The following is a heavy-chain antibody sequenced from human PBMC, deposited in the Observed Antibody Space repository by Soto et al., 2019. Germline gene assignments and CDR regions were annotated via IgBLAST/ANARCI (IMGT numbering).Heavy chain of an antibody. V-gene: IGHV1-69*12. D-gene: IGHD3-3*02. J-gene: IGHJ6*02. CDR2: IMPVFRRP. Sequence: QVQLVQSGAEVKKPGSSVKVSCKASGGTFRTSAISWVRQAPGQGLEWVGGIMPVFRRPKYAQNFQGRVTITADESTSTAYMELSSLRSDDTAVYYCARDKDRPQLGGTYYYILDVWGQGTAVTVSS. CDR3: ARDKDRPQLGGTYYYILDV. CDR1: GGTFRTSA.